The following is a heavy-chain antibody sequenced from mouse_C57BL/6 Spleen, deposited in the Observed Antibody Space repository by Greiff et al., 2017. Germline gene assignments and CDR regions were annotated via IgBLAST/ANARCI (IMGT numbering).Heavy chain of an antibody. CDR1: GYTFTSYW. D-gene: IGHD4-1*01. J-gene: IGHJ2*01. CDR3: ARWRTGGGYFDY. Sequence: QVQLQQPGAELVKPGASVKLSCKASGYTFTSYWMHWVKQRPGQGLEWIGMIHPNSGSTNYNEKFKSKATLTVDKSSSTAYMQLSSLTSEDSAVYYCARWRTGGGYFDYWGQGTTLTVSS. V-gene: IGHV1-64*01. CDR2: IHPNSGST.